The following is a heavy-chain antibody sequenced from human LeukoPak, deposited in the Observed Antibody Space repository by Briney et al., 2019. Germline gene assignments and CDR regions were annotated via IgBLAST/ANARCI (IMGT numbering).Heavy chain of an antibody. D-gene: IGHD3-22*01. CDR3: AKDRDYYDSSGYYLY. V-gene: IGHV3-23*01. J-gene: IGHJ4*02. CDR1: GFTFSGCA. CDR2: ISGSGGST. Sequence: GGSLRPSCAASGFTFSGCAMSWVRQAPGKGLEWVSAISGSGGSTYYADSVKGRFTISRDNSKNTLYLQMNSLRAEDTAVYYCAKDRDYYDSSGYYLYWGQGTLVTVSS.